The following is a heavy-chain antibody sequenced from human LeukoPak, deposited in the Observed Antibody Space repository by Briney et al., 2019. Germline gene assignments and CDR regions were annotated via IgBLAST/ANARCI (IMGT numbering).Heavy chain of an antibody. CDR2: FYHSGST. CDR3: ARGVGTGPIDY. CDR1: AYSINIGYY. J-gene: IGHJ4*02. Sequence: SATLSLTCAVSAYSINIGYYWGWIRQPPGKGLEGIVSFYHSGSTYYNSSLKSRVTLSMDTSKNQFSLKMSSVTAADTAMYYCARGVGTGPIDYWGQGTLVTVSS. D-gene: IGHD1/OR15-1a*01. V-gene: IGHV4-38-2*01.